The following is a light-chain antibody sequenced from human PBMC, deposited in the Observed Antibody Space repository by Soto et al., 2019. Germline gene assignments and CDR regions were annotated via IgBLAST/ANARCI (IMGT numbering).Light chain of an antibody. Sequence: QSALTQPRSVSGSPGQSVTISCTGTSSDVGGYKYVSWYQQHPGKAPKFMIYDVSKRPSGVPDRFSGSKSGDTASLTISGLQAEDEADYYCCSYTGSYIDVVFGGGTKLTVL. CDR2: DVS. CDR1: SSDVGGYKY. J-gene: IGLJ2*01. CDR3: CSYTGSYIDVV. V-gene: IGLV2-11*01.